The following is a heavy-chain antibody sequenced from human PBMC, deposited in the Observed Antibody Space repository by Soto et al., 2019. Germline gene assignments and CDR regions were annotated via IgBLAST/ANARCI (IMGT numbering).Heavy chain of an antibody. D-gene: IGHD2-15*01. Sequence: TSQLLSLKRTVANGCSSRGGYYRSRISQHPGKGLEWIGYIYYSGSTYYNPSLKSRVTISVDTSKNQFSLKLSSVTAADTAVYYCARERGGPYYYYGMDVWGQGTTVTVSS. CDR1: NGCSSRGGYY. J-gene: IGHJ6*02. V-gene: IGHV4-31*03. CDR3: ARERGGPYYYYGMDV. CDR2: IYYSGST.